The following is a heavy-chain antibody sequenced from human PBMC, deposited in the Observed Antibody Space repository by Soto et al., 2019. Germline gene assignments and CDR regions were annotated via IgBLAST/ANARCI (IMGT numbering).Heavy chain of an antibody. J-gene: IGHJ4*02. CDR3: AKEGLISITTYDY. CDR2: INESGGST. V-gene: IGHV3-23*01. D-gene: IGHD3-16*01. Sequence: GGSLRLSCAASGFTVSSSQMTWVRQAPGKGLEWVSAINESGGSTYYADSVKGRFTISRDNSKNTLYLQMNSLRAEDTAIYYCAKEGLISITTYDYWGQGTQVTVSS. CDR1: GFTVSSSQ.